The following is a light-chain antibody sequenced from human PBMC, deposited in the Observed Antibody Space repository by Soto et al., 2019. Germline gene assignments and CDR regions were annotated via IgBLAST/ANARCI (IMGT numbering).Light chain of an antibody. J-gene: IGKJ5*01. Sequence: DIVMTQSPDSLAVSLGERATINCKSSQSVLYSSNNKNYLAWYQQKPGQPPKLLIYWASTRESGVPDRFSGSGSGTDFTLTISSLQAADVAVYYCQQYYNTPLTFGGGTRLEI. CDR3: QQYYNTPLT. CDR2: WAS. CDR1: QSVLYSSNNKNY. V-gene: IGKV4-1*01.